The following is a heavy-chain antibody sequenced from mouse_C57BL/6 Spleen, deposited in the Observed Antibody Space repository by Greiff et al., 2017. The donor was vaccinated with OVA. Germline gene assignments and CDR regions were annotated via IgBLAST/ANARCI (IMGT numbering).Heavy chain of an antibody. V-gene: IGHV5-4*01. CDR2: ISDGGSYT. D-gene: IGHD1-1*01. CDR3: ARDYYGSSYDYFDV. CDR1: GFTFSSYA. J-gene: IGHJ1*03. Sequence: EVQVVESGGGLVKPGGSLKLSCAASGFTFSSYAMSWVRQTPEKRLEWVATISDGGSYTYYPDNVKGRFTISRDNAKNNLYLQMSHLKSEDTAMYYCARDYYGSSYDYFDVWGTGTTVTVSS.